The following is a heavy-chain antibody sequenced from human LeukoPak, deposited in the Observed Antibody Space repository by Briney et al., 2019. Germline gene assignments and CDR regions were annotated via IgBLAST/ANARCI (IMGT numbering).Heavy chain of an antibody. D-gene: IGHD2/OR15-2a*01. CDR1: GVSVSTSH. V-gene: IGHV4-59*02. CDR3: SEGYFEPFDH. Sequence: SETLSLTCTVSGVSVSTSHWNWIRHRPGKGLEWIGCLSYTGKTDYNPSLKSRVSISLGSSNNHFSLKLTSVTAADTAVYYCSEGYFEPFDHWGQVILVTVSS. CDR2: LSYTGKT. J-gene: IGHJ4*02.